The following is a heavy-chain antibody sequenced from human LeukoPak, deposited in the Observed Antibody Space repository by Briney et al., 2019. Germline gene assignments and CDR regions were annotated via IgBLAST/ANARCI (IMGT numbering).Heavy chain of an antibody. J-gene: IGHJ4*02. Sequence: SETLSLTCAVSGDSISSNNWWTWVRQPPGKGLEWIGEISHSGSIRYNPSLGSRVTISVDTSKNQFSLKLSSVTAADTAVYYYARDVKSAVTTYFDYWGQGTLVTVSS. CDR3: ARDVKSAVTTYFDY. D-gene: IGHD4-17*01. CDR2: ISHSGSI. CDR1: GDSISSNNW. V-gene: IGHV4-4*02.